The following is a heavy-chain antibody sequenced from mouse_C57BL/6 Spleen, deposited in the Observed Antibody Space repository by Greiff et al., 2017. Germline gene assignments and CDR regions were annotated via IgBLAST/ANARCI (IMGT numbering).Heavy chain of an antibody. D-gene: IGHD2-10*02. CDR1: GYTFTSYW. CDR2: IDPSDSYT. J-gene: IGHJ3*01. CDR3: ARSGYGNSFAY. V-gene: IGHV1-50*01. Sequence: QVQLQQPGAELVKPGASVKLSCKASGYTFTSYWMQWVKQRPGQGLEWIGEIDPSDSYTNYNQKFKGKVTLTVDTSSSTAYMQLSSLTSEDSAVYYCARSGYGNSFAYWGQGTLVTVSA.